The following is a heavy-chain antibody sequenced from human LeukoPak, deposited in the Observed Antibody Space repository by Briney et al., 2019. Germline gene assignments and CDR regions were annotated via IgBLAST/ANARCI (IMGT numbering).Heavy chain of an antibody. CDR3: LSGSIGYSYGPDLFGMDV. V-gene: IGHV3-30*04. J-gene: IGHJ6*02. CDR2: ISYDGSNK. Sequence: GGSLRLSCAASGFTFSSYAMHWVRQAPGKGLEWVAVISYDGSNKYYADSVKGRFTISRDNSKNTLYLQMNSLRAEDTAVYYCLSGSIGYSYGPDLFGMDVWGQGTTVTVSS. CDR1: GFTFSSYA. D-gene: IGHD5-18*01.